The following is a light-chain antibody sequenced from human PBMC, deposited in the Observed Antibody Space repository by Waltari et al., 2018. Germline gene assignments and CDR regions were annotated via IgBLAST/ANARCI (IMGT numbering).Light chain of an antibody. V-gene: IGKV1-5*01. CDR1: LNIGNW. CDR3: LQYNSYSRGT. CDR2: HAS. Sequence: DIQMTQSPPTLSASVGDTVTITCRASLNIGNWLAWYQQKPGKAPKLLIFHASSLESGVPSRFSGSGSGPEFTLTISSLQPDDFATYYCLQYNSYSRGTFGQGTKVEIK. J-gene: IGKJ1*01.